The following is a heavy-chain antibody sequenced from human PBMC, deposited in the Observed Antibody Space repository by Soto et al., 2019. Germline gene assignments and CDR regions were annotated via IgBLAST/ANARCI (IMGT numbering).Heavy chain of an antibody. CDR3: ARGRGGRGDY. V-gene: IGHV1-69*02. D-gene: IGHD2-15*01. J-gene: IGHJ4*02. CDR1: GGTFSSYT. CDR2: IIPILGIA. Sequence: GASVKVSCKASGGTFSSYTINWVRQAPGQGLEWMGMIIPILGIANYAQKFQDRVTITADKSTSTAYMELSSLRSEDTAVYYCARGRGGRGDYWGQGTLVTVSS.